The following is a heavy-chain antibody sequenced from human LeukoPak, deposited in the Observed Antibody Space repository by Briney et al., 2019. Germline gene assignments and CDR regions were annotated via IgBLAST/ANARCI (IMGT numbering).Heavy chain of an antibody. CDR3: ARGDSSGINNWFDP. V-gene: IGHV3-21*01. CDR2: ISSSSSYI. Sequence: GGSLRLSCAASGFTFSSYSMNWVRQAPGKGLEWVSSISSSSSYIYYADSVKGRFTISRDNAKNSLYLQMNSLRAEDTAVYYCARGDSSGINNWFDPWGQGTLVTVSS. J-gene: IGHJ5*02. D-gene: IGHD3-22*01. CDR1: GFTFSSYS.